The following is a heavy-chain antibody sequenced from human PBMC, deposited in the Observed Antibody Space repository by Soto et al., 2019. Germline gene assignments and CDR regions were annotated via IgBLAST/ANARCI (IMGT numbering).Heavy chain of an antibody. J-gene: IGHJ4*02. CDR1: GFTFSSYE. V-gene: IGHV3-48*03. CDR2: ISSSGSTI. D-gene: IGHD6-19*01. Sequence: XGSLRLSCAASGFTFSSYEMNWVRQAPGKGLEWVSYISSSGSTIYYADSVEGRFTISRDNAKNSLYLQMNSLRAEDTAVYYCARDQETVAGTGFDYWGQGTLVTVSS. CDR3: ARDQETVAGTGFDY.